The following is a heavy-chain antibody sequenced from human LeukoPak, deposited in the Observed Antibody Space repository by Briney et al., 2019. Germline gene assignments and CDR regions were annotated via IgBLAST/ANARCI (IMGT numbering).Heavy chain of an antibody. J-gene: IGHJ2*01. Sequence: PSETLSLTCTVPGGSISSYYWSWIRQPPGKGLEWIGYIYYSGSTNYNPSLKSRVTISVDTSKNQFSLKLSSVTAADTAVYYCARDRGYFDLWGRGTLVTVSS. CDR3: ARDRGYFDL. V-gene: IGHV4-59*01. CDR2: IYYSGST. CDR1: GGSISSYY.